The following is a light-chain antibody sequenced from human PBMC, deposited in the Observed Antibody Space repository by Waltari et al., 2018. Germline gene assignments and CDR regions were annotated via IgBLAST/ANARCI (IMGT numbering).Light chain of an antibody. J-gene: IGLJ1*01. Sequence: QSVLTQPPSVSEAPRQRVTISCSGSRSNIGNNAVIWYQQVPGKAPKLLIYYDYLLPPGVSDRFSASKSGTSASLAISGLQSEDEADYYCATWDDILNAYFFGPGTKVTVL. V-gene: IGLV1-36*01. CDR2: YDY. CDR1: RSNIGNNA. CDR3: ATWDDILNAYF.